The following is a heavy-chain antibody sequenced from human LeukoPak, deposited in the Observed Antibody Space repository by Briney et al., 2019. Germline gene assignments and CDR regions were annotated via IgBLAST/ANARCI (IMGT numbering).Heavy chain of an antibody. CDR2: IYTSGST. CDR1: GGSISSGSYY. Sequence: SETLSLTCTVSGGSISSGSYYWSWIRQPAGKGLEWIGRIYTSGSTNYNPSLKSRVTISVDTSKNQFSLKLSSVTAADTAVYYCARGSWFDPWGQGTLVTVSS. J-gene: IGHJ5*02. V-gene: IGHV4-61*02. CDR3: ARGSWFDP.